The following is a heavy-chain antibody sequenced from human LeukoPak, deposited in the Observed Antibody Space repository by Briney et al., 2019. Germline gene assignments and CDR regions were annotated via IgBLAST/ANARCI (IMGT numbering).Heavy chain of an antibody. CDR3: ATLSDAIAAAGTRNY. CDR1: GGTFSSYA. CDR2: IIPIFGTA. Sequence: SVKVSCKASGGTFSSYAISWVRQAPGQGLEWMGGIIPIFGTANYAQKFQGRVTITADESTSTAYMELSSLRSEDTAVYYCATLSDAIAAAGTRNYWVQGTLVTVSS. J-gene: IGHJ4*02. D-gene: IGHD6-13*01. V-gene: IGHV1-69*13.